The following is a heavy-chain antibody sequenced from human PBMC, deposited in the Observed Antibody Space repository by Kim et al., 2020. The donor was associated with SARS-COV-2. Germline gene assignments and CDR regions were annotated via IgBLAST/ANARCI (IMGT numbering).Heavy chain of an antibody. D-gene: IGHD6-13*01. J-gene: IGHJ6*02. V-gene: IGHV4-59*01. CDR2: IYYSGST. CDR1: GGSISSYY. Sequence: SETLSLTCTVSGGSISSYYWSWIRQPPGKGMEWIGYIYYSGSTNYNPSLKSRVTISVDTSKNQFSLKLSSVTAADTAVYYCARGNSSFYYYYVMDVWGQG. CDR3: ARGNSSFYYYYVMDV.